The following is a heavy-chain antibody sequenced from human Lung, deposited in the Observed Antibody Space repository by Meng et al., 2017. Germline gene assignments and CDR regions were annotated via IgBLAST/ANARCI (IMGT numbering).Heavy chain of an antibody. CDR2: LSCGGFTT. CDR1: GSSLNIYA. CDR3: AKYSYGLGDYLDY. V-gene: IGHV3-23*01. D-gene: IGHD3-10*01. J-gene: IGHJ4*02. Sequence: EGQLFVAWGARVLPGVYLLLPCDASGSSLNIYAMSWVHHSPGKGREWVSALSCGGFTTYYTDSVKGRFAISRHNSKNTLYLQMNSLRAEDTSLYYCAKYSYGLGDYLDYWGQGALVTVSS.